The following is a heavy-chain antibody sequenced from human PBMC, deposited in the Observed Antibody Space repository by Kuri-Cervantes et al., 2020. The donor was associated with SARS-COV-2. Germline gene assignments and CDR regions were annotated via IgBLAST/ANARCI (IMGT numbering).Heavy chain of an antibody. D-gene: IGHD5-24*01. CDR2: IWYDGSNK. Sequence: GESLKISCAASGFTLSSYGMHWVRQAPGKGLEWVAVIWYDGSNKYYADSVKGRFTISRDNSKNTLYLQMNSLRAEDTAVYYCAKGSVEMATTYWGQGTLVTVSS. CDR3: AKGSVEMATTY. V-gene: IGHV3-30*02. J-gene: IGHJ4*02. CDR1: GFTLSSYG.